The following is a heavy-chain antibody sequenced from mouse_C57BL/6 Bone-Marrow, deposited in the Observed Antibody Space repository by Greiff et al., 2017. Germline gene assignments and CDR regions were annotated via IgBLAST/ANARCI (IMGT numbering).Heavy chain of an antibody. CDR2: IHPNSGST. D-gene: IGHD1-1*01. V-gene: IGHV1-64*01. CDR1: GYTFTSYW. J-gene: IGHJ1*03. CDR3: ARGGYGSSYPHYWYFDV. Sequence: QVQLQQPGAELVKPGASVKLSCKASGYTFTSYWMHWVKQRPGQGLEWIGMIHPNSGSTNYNEKFKSKATLTVDKSSSTAYMQLSSLTSEDSAVYYWARGGYGSSYPHYWYFDVWGTGTTVTVSS.